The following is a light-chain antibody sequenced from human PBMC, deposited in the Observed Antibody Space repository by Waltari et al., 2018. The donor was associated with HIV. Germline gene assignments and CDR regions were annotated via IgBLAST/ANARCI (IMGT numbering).Light chain of an antibody. CDR2: DVS. CDR1: TSDVGGYNY. CDR3: SSYRNSTFYV. J-gene: IGLJ1*01. Sequence: QSALTQPASVSGSPGQSITISCPGTTSDVGGYNYVSWYQQHPGKAPRVIIYDVSNRPSGVSDRFSGSKSGNTASLTISGLQAEDEADYFCSSYRNSTFYVFGNGTKVTVL. V-gene: IGLV2-14*03.